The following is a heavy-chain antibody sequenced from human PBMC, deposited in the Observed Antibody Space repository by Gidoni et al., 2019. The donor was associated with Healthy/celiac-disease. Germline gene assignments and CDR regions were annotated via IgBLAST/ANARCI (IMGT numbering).Heavy chain of an antibody. V-gene: IGHV3-23*01. CDR2: ISGSGGST. CDR3: AKDFSGIAVAGTPQGWFDP. CDR1: GFTFSSSA. Sequence: EVQLLESGGGLVQPGGSLRLSCSASGFTFSSSAMRWVRQAPGKGLGWGPAISGSGGSTYYADSVKGRFTISRDNSKNTLYLQMNSLRAEDTAVYYCAKDFSGIAVAGTPQGWFDPWGQGTLVTVSS. D-gene: IGHD6-19*01. J-gene: IGHJ5*02.